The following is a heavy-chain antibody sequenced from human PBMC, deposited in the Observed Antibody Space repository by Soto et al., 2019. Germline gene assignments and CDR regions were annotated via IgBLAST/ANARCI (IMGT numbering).Heavy chain of an antibody. Sequence: GASVKVSCKASGGTFSSYTISWVRQAPGQGLEWMGRIIPILGIANYAQKFQGRVTITADKSTSTAYMELSSLRSEDTAVYYCAGGGATMVRGVMVGGYYYREVGGKGTTVPVSS. J-gene: IGHJ6*03. V-gene: IGHV1-69*02. CDR2: IIPILGIA. D-gene: IGHD3-10*01. CDR3: AGGGATMVRGVMVGGYYYREV. CDR1: GGTFSSYT.